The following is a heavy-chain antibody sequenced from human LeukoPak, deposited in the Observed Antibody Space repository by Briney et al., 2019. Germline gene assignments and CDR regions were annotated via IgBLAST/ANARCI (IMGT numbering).Heavy chain of an antibody. CDR1: GGSISSSSYY. D-gene: IGHD2-2*01. J-gene: IGHJ4*02. Sequence: SETLSLTCTVSGGSISSSSYYWGWIRQPPGKGLEWIGSIYYSGSTYYNPSLKSRVTISVAPSTNQFSLKLSSVTAADTAVYYCARQLGYCSSTSCYADKVDYWGQGTLVTVSS. V-gene: IGHV4-39*01. CDR2: IYYSGST. CDR3: ARQLGYCSSTSCYADKVDY.